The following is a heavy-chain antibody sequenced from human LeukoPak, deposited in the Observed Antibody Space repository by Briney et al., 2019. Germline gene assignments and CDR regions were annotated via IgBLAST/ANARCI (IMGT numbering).Heavy chain of an antibody. CDR3: ARGPWIAAYLSNWLDP. D-gene: IGHD6-6*01. J-gene: IGHJ5*02. V-gene: IGHV4-34*01. CDR2: INHSGST. Sequence: PSETLSLTCAVYGGSFSGYYWSWIRQPPGKGLEWIGEINHSGSTNYNPSLKSRVTISVDTSKNQFSLKLSSVTAADTAVYYCARGPWIAAYLSNWLDPWGKGTRVTVSS. CDR1: GGSFSGYY.